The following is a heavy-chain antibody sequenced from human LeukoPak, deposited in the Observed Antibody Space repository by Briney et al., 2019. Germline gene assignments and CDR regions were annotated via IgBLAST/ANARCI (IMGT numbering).Heavy chain of an antibody. D-gene: IGHD3-10*01. CDR1: GYSISSGYY. CDR2: IYHSGST. CDR3: ARVDEDFGELLIPDY. V-gene: IGHV4-38-2*01. Sequence: SETLSLTCAVSGYSISSGYYWGWIRQPPGKGLEWIGSIYHSGSTYYNPSLKSRVTISVDTSKNQFSLKLSSVTAADTAVYYCARVDEDFGELLIPDYWGQGTLVTVSS. J-gene: IGHJ4*02.